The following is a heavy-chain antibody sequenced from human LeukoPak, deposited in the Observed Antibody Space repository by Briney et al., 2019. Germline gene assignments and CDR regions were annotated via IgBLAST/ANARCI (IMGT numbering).Heavy chain of an antibody. CDR2: IRYDGSNK. Sequence: GGSLRLSCAASGLTFSSYGMHWVRQAPGKGVEWVAFIRYDGSNKYYADSVKGRFTISRDNSKNTLYLQMNSLRAEDTAVYYCAKGYGGNYYYYYMDVWGKGTTVTVSS. CDR1: GLTFSSYG. J-gene: IGHJ6*03. D-gene: IGHD4-23*01. CDR3: AKGYGGNYYYYYMDV. V-gene: IGHV3-30*02.